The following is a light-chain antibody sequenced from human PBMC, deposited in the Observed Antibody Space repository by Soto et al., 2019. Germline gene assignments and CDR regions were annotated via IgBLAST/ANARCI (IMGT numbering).Light chain of an antibody. J-gene: IGKJ5*01. Sequence: AIRMTQSPSSFSASTGDRVTITCRASQGISSYLAWYQQKPGKAPKLLIYAASTLQSGVPLRFSGSGSGTSLTITISSLQPEDFETYYCQQLLSYPITFGQGTRLEIK. CDR3: QQLLSYPIT. V-gene: IGKV1-8*01. CDR1: QGISSY. CDR2: AAS.